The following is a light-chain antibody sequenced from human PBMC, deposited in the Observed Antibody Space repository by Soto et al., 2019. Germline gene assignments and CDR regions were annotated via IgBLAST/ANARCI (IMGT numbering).Light chain of an antibody. Sequence: DIVLTQSPVTLSLTPGERATLSCRASQSVSSNLAWYQQKRGQAPRLLIYGASSRATGIPDRFSGSGSGTDFTLTISSLEPEDFAVYYCQQYGSPPWTFGQGTKVDI. CDR2: GAS. J-gene: IGKJ1*01. CDR3: QQYGSPPWT. V-gene: IGKV3-20*01. CDR1: QSVSSN.